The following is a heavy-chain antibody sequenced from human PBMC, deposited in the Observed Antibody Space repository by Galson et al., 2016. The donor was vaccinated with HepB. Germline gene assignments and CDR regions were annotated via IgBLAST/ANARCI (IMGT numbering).Heavy chain of an antibody. CDR1: GFTFSTYW. CDR2: LWSSGHSK. Sequence: SLRLSCAASGFTFSTYWMGWVRQAPGKGLEWVAILWSSGHSKQNTDSVKARFTISRDNSKNTLYLQMNSLKAEDTAVYYCAKDRSSWYGPFDYWGQGTLVSVSS. J-gene: IGHJ4*02. D-gene: IGHD6-13*01. V-gene: IGHV3-33*06. CDR3: AKDRSSWYGPFDY.